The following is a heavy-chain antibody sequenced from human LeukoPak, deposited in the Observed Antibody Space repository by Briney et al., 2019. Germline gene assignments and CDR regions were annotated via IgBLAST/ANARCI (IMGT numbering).Heavy chain of an antibody. V-gene: IGHV3-33*01. CDR1: GFTFSSYG. J-gene: IGHJ4*02. CDR2: IWYDGSNK. D-gene: IGHD6-19*01. Sequence: GGSLRLSCAASGFTFSSYGMHWVRQAPGKGLEWVAVIWYDGSNKYYADSVKGRFTISRDNSKNTLYLQMNSLRAEDTAAYYCARDMEVAGTSIDYWGQGTLVTVSS. CDR3: ARDMEVAGTSIDY.